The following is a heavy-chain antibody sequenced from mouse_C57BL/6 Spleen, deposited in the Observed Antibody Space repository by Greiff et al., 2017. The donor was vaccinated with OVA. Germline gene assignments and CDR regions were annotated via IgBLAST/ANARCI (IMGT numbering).Heavy chain of an antibody. CDR1: GYTFTDYN. V-gene: IGHV1-18*01. Sequence: VQLQQSGPELVKPGASVTIPCKASGYTFTDYNMDWVKQSHGKSLEWIGDINPNNGGTIYNQKFKGKATLTVDKSSSTAYMELRSLTSEDTAVYYCARRRLRRPFDVWGTGTTVTVSS. J-gene: IGHJ1*03. CDR2: INPNNGGT. D-gene: IGHD2-4*01. CDR3: ARRRLRRPFDV.